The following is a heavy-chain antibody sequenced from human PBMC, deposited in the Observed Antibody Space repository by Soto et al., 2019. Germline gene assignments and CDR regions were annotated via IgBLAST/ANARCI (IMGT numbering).Heavy chain of an antibody. CDR2: IDPSDSYT. CDR3: ARHLAIVGATEYYYYGMDV. CDR1: GYTFTSYG. V-gene: IGHV5-10-1*01. J-gene: IGHJ6*02. D-gene: IGHD1-26*01. Sequence: KVSCKASGYTFTSYGISWVRQAPGQGLEWMGRIDPSDSYTNYSPSFQGHVTISADKSISTAYLQWSSLKASDTAMYYCARHLAIVGATEYYYYGMDVWGQGTTVTVS.